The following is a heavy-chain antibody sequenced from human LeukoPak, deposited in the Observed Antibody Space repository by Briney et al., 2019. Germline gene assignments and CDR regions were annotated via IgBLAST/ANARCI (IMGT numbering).Heavy chain of an antibody. CDR1: GFTFSSYA. CDR3: ARVSSYGNNWFDP. D-gene: IGHD5-18*01. J-gene: IGHJ5*02. V-gene: IGHV3-30-3*01. Sequence: PGRSLRLSCAASGFTFSSYAMHWVRQAPGKGLEWVAVISYDGSNKYYADSVKGRFTISRDNSKNTLYQQMNSLRAEDTAVYYCARVSSYGNNWFDPWGQGTLVTVSS. CDR2: ISYDGSNK.